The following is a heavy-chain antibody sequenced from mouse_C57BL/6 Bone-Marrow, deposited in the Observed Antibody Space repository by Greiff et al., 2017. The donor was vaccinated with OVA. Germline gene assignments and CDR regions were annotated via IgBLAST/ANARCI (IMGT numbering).Heavy chain of an antibody. CDR2: IDPETGGT. CDR1: GYTFTDYE. V-gene: IGHV1-15*01. Sequence: QVHVKQSGAELVRPGASVTLSCKAPGYTFTDYEMHWVKQTPVHGLEWIGAIDPETGGTAYNQKFKGKAILTADKSSSTAYMELRSLTSEDSAVYYCTQREGYYNRFAYWGQGTLVTVSA. D-gene: IGHD2-12*01. J-gene: IGHJ3*01. CDR3: TQREGYYNRFAY.